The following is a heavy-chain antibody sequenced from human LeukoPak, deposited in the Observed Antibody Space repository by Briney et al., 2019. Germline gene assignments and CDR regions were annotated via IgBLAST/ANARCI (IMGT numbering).Heavy chain of an antibody. D-gene: IGHD4-11*01. Sequence: MPSQTLSLTCTVSGGSISSGDYYWSWIRQPPGKGLEWIGYIYYSGSTNYNPALKSRVTISVDTSKNQFSLKLSSVTAADTAVYYCARGGLRTYSNPYAPDYWGQGTLVTVSS. J-gene: IGHJ4*02. V-gene: IGHV4-61*08. CDR1: GGSISSGDYY. CDR2: IYYSGST. CDR3: ARGGLRTYSNPYAPDY.